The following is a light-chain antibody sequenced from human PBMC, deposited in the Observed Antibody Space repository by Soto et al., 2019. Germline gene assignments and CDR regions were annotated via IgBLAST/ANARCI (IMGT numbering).Light chain of an antibody. CDR1: QSIRSF. CDR3: QQSHDSPWA. J-gene: IGKJ1*01. CDR2: GTY. V-gene: IGKV1-39*01. Sequence: DIQMTQSPASLSASVGDRVTITCRASQSIRSFLNWYQQKPGKAPKLLIYGTYSLQDGVPSRFSGSGSGTEFTLNISSLQPEDFASYYCQQSHDSPWAFGPGTKVEVK.